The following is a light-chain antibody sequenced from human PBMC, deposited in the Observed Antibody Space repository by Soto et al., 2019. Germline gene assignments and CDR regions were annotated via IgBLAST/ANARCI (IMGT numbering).Light chain of an antibody. Sequence: QSALTQPAAVSASPGQSITISCTGTSSDIGSYNYVAWYQQFPGKTPKLIIYEVRTRPSGVSSRISGSKSGNKGSVTIDGLRAEDEADYYCFSDRGSDTSYDFGTGTKVTVL. V-gene: IGLV2-14*01. CDR3: FSDRGSDTSYD. J-gene: IGLJ1*01. CDR2: EVR. CDR1: SSDIGSYNY.